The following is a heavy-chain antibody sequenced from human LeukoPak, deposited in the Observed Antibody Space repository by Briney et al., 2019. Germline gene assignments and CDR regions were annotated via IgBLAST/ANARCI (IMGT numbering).Heavy chain of an antibody. Sequence: PSETLSLTCTVSGGSISNYYWNWIRQPPGKGLEWIGYIYYTGSTNYNPSLKSRVTMSVDTSKNQFSLNLQSVTPEDTAVYYCARGDDHDYGDLYFDYWGQGTLVTVSS. V-gene: IGHV4-59*01. CDR2: IYYTGST. CDR1: GGSISNYY. D-gene: IGHD4-17*01. J-gene: IGHJ4*02. CDR3: ARGDDHDYGDLYFDY.